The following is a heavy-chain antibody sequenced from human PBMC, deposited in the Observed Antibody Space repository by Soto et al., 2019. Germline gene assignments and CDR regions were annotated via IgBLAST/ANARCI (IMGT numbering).Heavy chain of an antibody. CDR1: GYSFTSYW. CDR3: AAYGGSFYYGMDV. J-gene: IGHJ6*02. CDR2: TYPGDSDT. D-gene: IGHD1-26*01. V-gene: IGHV5-51*01. Sequence: RKISCKSSGYSFTSYWICWVRQMPGKGLEWMGLTYPGDSDTRYSPSCQGQVTISSYKSISTAYLHWSSLKASDTAMYYCAAYGGSFYYGMDVWGQRTTVTVSS.